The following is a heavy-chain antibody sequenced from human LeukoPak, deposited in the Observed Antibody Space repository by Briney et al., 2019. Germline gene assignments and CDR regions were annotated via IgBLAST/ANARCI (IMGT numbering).Heavy chain of an antibody. CDR3: ARCPGFGELLYYFDY. Sequence: GGSLTLSCSASGFTFSDYTMNWVRQAPGKGLEWVSSISSSSGFIYYADSVKGRFTISRDNAKNSLYLQMNSLRAEDTAVYYCARCPGFGELLYYFDYWGQGTLVTVSS. CDR2: ISSSSGFI. V-gene: IGHV3-21*01. D-gene: IGHD3-10*01. J-gene: IGHJ4*02. CDR1: GFTFSDYT.